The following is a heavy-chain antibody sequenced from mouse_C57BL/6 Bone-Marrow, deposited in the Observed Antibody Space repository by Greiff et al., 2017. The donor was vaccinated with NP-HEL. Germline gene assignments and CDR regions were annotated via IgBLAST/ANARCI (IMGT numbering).Heavy chain of an antibody. J-gene: IGHJ3*01. CDR2: ISNGGGST. D-gene: IGHD1-1*01. V-gene: IGHV5-12*01. CDR3: ARGLLRRAWFAY. Sequence: EVMLVESGGGLVQPGGSLKLSCAASGFTFSDYYMYWVRQTPEKRLEWVAYISNGGGSTYYPDTVKGRFTISRDNAKNTLYLQMSRLKSEDTAMYYCARGLLRRAWFAYWGQGTLVTVSA. CDR1: GFTFSDYY.